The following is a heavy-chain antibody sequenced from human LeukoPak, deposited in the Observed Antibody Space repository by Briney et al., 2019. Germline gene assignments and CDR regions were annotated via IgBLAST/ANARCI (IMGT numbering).Heavy chain of an antibody. J-gene: IGHJ4*02. Sequence: GGSLRLSCAASGFTFNSYGMIWVRQAPGKGLEWVSSISSSSSYIYYADSVKGRFTISRDNAKNSLYLQMNSLRAEDTAVYYCARSGPTYGSGSYVHVYWGQGTLVTVSS. V-gene: IGHV3-21*01. CDR2: ISSSSSYI. D-gene: IGHD3-10*01. CDR3: ARSGPTYGSGSYVHVY. CDR1: GFTFNSYG.